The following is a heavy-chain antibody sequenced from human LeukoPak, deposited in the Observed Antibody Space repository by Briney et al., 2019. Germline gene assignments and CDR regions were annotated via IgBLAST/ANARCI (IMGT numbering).Heavy chain of an antibody. D-gene: IGHD6-13*01. J-gene: IGHJ5*02. CDR2: INSNSSYI. CDR3: ARGPGIAAQNWFGP. Sequence: GRSLRLSCAASVFAYSSYNMIWVRRAPRKDLEKVTTINSNSSYIFYTDLAECRFTISRDNPKHSLYLQMNSQSAEDTAVYYCARGPGIAAQNWFGPWGQGTLVTVSS. CDR1: VFAYSSYN. V-gene: IGHV3-21*01.